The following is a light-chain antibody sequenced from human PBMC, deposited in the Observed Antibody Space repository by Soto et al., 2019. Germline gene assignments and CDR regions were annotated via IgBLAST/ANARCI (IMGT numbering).Light chain of an antibody. Sequence: AIQMTQSPSSLSASVGDRVTITCRASQGIRDELGWYQQQPGKAPKLLIYTASTLQSGVPTRVSGSGSGTDFTLTISSLQPEDFGTYYCLQDYSFPYTFGQGTKLEIK. CDR2: TAS. CDR1: QGIRDE. J-gene: IGKJ2*01. V-gene: IGKV1-6*01. CDR3: LQDYSFPYT.